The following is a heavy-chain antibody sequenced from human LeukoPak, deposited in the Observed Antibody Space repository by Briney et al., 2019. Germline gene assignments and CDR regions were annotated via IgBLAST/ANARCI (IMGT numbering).Heavy chain of an antibody. Sequence: GGSLRLSCAASGFTFDDYAMHWVRQAPGKGLEWVSYISSSGSTIYYADSVKGRFTISRDNSKNTLYLQMNSLKAEDTAVYYCAKTRGWPYYFDYWGQGTLVTVSS. J-gene: IGHJ4*02. D-gene: IGHD6-19*01. CDR2: ISSSGSTI. CDR3: AKTRGWPYYFDY. V-gene: IGHV3-23*01. CDR1: GFTFDDYA.